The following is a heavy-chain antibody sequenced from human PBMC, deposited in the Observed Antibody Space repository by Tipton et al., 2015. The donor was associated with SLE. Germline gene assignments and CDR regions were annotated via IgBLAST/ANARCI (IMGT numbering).Heavy chain of an antibody. J-gene: IGHJ4*02. D-gene: IGHD3-9*01. Sequence: TLSLTCAVYGGSFSGYYWSWIRQPPGKGLEWIGENNHSGSTNYNPSLKSRVTISVDTSKNQFSLKLSSVTAADAAVYYCAISEERYFDWPGGFDYWGQGTLVTVSS. CDR3: AISEERYFDWPGGFDY. CDR2: NNHSGST. V-gene: IGHV4-34*01. CDR1: GGSFSGYY.